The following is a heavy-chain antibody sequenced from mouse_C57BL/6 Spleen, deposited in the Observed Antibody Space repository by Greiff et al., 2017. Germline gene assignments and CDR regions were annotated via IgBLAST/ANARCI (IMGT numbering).Heavy chain of an antibody. V-gene: IGHV1-26*01. Sequence: VQLQQSGPELVKPGASVKISCKASGYTFTDYYMNWVKQSHGKSLEWIGDINPNNGGTSYNQKFKGKATLTVDKSSSTAYMELRSLTSEDSAVYYCARRRLYDGYYEGFDYWGQGTTLTVSS. CDR3: ARRRLYDGYYEGFDY. D-gene: IGHD2-3*01. CDR2: INPNNGGT. CDR1: GYTFTDYY. J-gene: IGHJ2*01.